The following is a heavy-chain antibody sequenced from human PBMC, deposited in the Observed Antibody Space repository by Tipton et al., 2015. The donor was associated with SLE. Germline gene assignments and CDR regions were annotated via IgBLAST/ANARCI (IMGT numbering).Heavy chain of an antibody. Sequence: GLVKPSETLSLTCTVSGGSISSYYWSWIRQPPGKGLEWIGEINHSGSTNYNPSLKSRVTISVDTSKNQFSLKLSSVTAADTAVYYCASRAARHHRGNWYFDLWGRGTLVTVSS. J-gene: IGHJ2*01. CDR3: ASRAARHHRGNWYFDL. CDR1: GGSISSYY. V-gene: IGHV4-34*01. D-gene: IGHD6-6*01. CDR2: INHSGST.